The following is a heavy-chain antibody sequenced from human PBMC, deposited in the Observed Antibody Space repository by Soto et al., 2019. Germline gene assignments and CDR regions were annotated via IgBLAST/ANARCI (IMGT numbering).Heavy chain of an antibody. D-gene: IGHD3-10*02. Sequence: EVQLLESGGGLVQPGGSLRLSCAASGFTFRSYAMNWVRQAPGQGLEWVSSITGGGGNTYYADSVKGRFTISTDNSKNTLYLQMNSLRAEDTAVYYCAKGANVNSMYFFDYWGQGTLVTVSS. V-gene: IGHV3-23*01. CDR3: AKGANVNSMYFFDY. CDR2: ITGGGGNT. J-gene: IGHJ4*02. CDR1: GFTFRSYA.